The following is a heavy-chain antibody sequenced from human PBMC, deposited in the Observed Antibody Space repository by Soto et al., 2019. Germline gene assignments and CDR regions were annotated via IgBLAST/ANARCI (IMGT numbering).Heavy chain of an antibody. V-gene: IGHV3-23*01. CDR3: AKATYYHDRSGYYIFDY. D-gene: IGHD3-22*01. CDR1: GGNCINYG. Sequence: PGVSMRVSWAAAGGNCINYGMSWGRKKTGKGLERVSSNSGSGGSTHYADDVKGGCTISRENSKNTLYGQKNSMRDEDTAVEYYAKATYYHDRSGYYIFDYWGQGTLVTVSS. CDR2: NSGSGGST. J-gene: IGHJ4*02.